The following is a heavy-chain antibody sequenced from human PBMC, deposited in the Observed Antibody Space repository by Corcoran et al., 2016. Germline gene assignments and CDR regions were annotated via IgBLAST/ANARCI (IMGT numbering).Heavy chain of an antibody. D-gene: IGHD1-26*01. Sequence: QVTLKESGPALVKPTETLTLTCTFSGFSLSTSGMRVSWIRQPPGKALEWLARIDWDDEKIYSTSLKTRLTISKDTSKNQVVLSMTNMDPVDTATYDCARGRRDYYYGMDVWGQGTTVTVSS. CDR1: GFSLSTSGMR. V-gene: IGHV2-70*04. J-gene: IGHJ6*02. CDR3: ARGRRDYYYGMDV. CDR2: IDWDDEK.